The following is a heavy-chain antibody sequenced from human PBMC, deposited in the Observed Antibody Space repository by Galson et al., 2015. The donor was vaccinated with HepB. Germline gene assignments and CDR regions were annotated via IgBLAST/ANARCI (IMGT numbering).Heavy chain of an antibody. V-gene: IGHV6-1*01. CDR1: GDSVSSATAA. J-gene: IGHJ4*02. Sequence: CAISGDSVSSATAAWNWIRQSPSRGLEWLGRTFYRSKWYNEYAVSVKSRITISPDTPKNQLSLQLNSVTPEDSAVYYCARVSKCFGYCTTTTCNAFNSWGQGTLVTVSS. D-gene: IGHD2-8*01. CDR3: ARVSKCFGYCTTTTCNAFNS. CDR2: TFYRSKWYN.